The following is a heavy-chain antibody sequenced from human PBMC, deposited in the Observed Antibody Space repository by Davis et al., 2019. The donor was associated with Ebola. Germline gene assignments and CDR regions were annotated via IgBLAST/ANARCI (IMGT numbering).Heavy chain of an antibody. CDR3: ARDSNSHYDILTGYYISYGMDV. Sequence: ASVKVSCKASGYTFTSYYMHWVRQAPGQGLEWMGIINPSGGSTSYAQKFQGRVTMTRDTSTSTVYMELSSLRSEDTAVYYCARDSNSHYDILTGYYISYGMDVWGQGTTVTVSS. D-gene: IGHD3-9*01. CDR2: INPSGGST. CDR1: GYTFTSYY. J-gene: IGHJ6*02. V-gene: IGHV1-46*01.